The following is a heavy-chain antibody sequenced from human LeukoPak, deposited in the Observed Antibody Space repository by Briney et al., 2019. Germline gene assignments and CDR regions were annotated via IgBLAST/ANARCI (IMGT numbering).Heavy chain of an antibody. CDR1: GYTFTNYW. D-gene: IGHD3-16*01. CDR3: EGSHFQH. CDR2: IYPGDSDT. J-gene: IGHJ1*01. V-gene: IGHV5-51*01. Sequence: KHGESLKISCKASGYTFTNYWIGWVRQMPGKGLEWMGIIYPGDSDTRYSPSFRGQVIISADKSIRTAYLQWTSLKASDTAMYTGEGSHFQHWGQGSLVTVSS.